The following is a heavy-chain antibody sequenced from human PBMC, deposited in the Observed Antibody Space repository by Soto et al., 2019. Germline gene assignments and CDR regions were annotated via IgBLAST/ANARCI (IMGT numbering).Heavy chain of an antibody. Sequence: PSETLSLTCTVSGGSISSGDYYWSCIRQPPGKGLEWIGYIYYSGNTNYNPSLKSRVTISVDTSKNQFSLKLSSVTAADTAVYYWARRWGRSLDNWGQGTLVTVSS. CDR1: GGSISSGDYY. V-gene: IGHV4-30-4*01. CDR3: ARRWGRSLDN. D-gene: IGHD2-15*01. J-gene: IGHJ4*02. CDR2: IYYSGNT.